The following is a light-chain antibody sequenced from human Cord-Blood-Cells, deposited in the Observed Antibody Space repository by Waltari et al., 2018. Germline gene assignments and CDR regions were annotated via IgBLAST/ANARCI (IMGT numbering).Light chain of an antibody. J-gene: IGLJ2*01. V-gene: IGLV3-1*01. CDR3: QAWDSSAVV. Sequence: SYELTQPPSVSVSPGQTASITCPGDKLGDKYACWYQQKPGQSRGLVINQDSKGPSGVPGRFSGSNSGNTATLTISGTQAMDEADYYCQAWDSSAVVFGGGTKLTVL. CDR2: QDS. CDR1: KLGDKY.